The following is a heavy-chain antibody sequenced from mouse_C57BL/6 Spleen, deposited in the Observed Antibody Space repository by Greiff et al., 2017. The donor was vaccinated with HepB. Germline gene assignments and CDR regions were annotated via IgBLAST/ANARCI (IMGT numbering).Heavy chain of an antibody. CDR1: GFTFSDYG. V-gene: IGHV5-15*01. J-gene: IGHJ4*01. Sequence: EVQGVESGGGLVQPGGSLKLSCAASGFTFSDYGMAWVRQAPRKGPEWVAFISNLAYSIYYADTVTGRFTISRENAKNTLYLEMSSLRSEDTAMYYCARHGVRAMDYWGQGTSVTVSS. CDR3: ARHGVRAMDY. D-gene: IGHD3-2*02. CDR2: ISNLAYSI.